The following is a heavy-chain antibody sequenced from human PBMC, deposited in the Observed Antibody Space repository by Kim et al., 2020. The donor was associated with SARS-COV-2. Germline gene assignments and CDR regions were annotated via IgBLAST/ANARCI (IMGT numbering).Heavy chain of an antibody. V-gene: IGHV4-59*13. CDR1: GDSISNYY. Sequence: SETLSLTCTVSGDSISNYYWSWIRQSPGGGLEWIGFLYYTGSTYYNPSLESRVTISVDTAKNQFSLKMTSVTAADTAVYYCARKGRYDPPDHWGQGTLVTVS. J-gene: IGHJ4*02. CDR3: ARKGRYDPPDH. D-gene: IGHD3-9*01. CDR2: LYYTGST.